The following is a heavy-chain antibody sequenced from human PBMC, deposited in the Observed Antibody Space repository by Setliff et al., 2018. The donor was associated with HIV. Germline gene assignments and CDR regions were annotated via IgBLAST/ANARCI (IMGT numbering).Heavy chain of an antibody. CDR3: ARHRKDDYFLTAYFDS. J-gene: IGHJ4*02. D-gene: IGHD4-17*01. Sequence: NPSETLSLTCTASGAAIYSDTSFWGWIRQSPGKGLEWIGTISYSGTTYYNPSLESRVSISIDTYTRQFSLTLTAMTATDTAVYYCARHRKDDYFLTAYFDSLGQGALVTVSS. CDR1: GAAIYSDTSF. CDR2: ISYSGTT. V-gene: IGHV4-39*01.